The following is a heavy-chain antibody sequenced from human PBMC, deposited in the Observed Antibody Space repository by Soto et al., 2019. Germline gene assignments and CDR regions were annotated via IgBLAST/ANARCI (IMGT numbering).Heavy chain of an antibody. CDR2: TSNSGST. J-gene: IGHJ4*02. V-gene: IGHV4-31*03. Sequence: QVQLQESGPGLVKPSQTLSLTCTVSGGSITSSGYYWSWIRQHPGEGLEWIGFTSNSGSTSYNPSXRXXVTISVDTSSNPFSLNLKSVTAADAAVYYCARGGGSTKVDYWGQGTLVTVS. CDR1: GGSITSSGYY. D-gene: IGHD2-2*01. CDR3: ARGGGSTKVDY.